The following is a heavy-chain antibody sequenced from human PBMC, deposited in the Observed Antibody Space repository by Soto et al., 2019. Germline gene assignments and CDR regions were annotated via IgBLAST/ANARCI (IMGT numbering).Heavy chain of an antibody. Sequence: QVQLQQWGAGLLKPSKTLSLTCAVYGGSFSGYYWSWIRQPPGKGLEWIGEINHSGSTNYNPSLKSRVTISVDTSKNQFSLKLSSVTAAHTAVYYCARGRSRVYWGQGTLVTVSS. V-gene: IGHV4-34*01. CDR1: GGSFSGYY. D-gene: IGHD2-2*01. CDR2: INHSGST. J-gene: IGHJ4*02. CDR3: ARGRSRVY.